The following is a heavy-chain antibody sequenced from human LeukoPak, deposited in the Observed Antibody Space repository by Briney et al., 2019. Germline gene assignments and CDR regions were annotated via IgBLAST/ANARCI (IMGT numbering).Heavy chain of an antibody. CDR3: ARVGQIGSSWYTWFAP. J-gene: IGHJ5*02. CDR2: IYPGDSDT. CDR1: GYSFTSYW. D-gene: IGHD6-13*01. Sequence: GESLKISCKGSGYSFTSYWMGWVRQMPGKGLEWMGIIYPGDSDTRYSPSFQGQVTISADKSISTASLQWSSLKASHTAMYYCARVGQIGSSWYTWFAPWGQGTLVTVSS. V-gene: IGHV5-51*01.